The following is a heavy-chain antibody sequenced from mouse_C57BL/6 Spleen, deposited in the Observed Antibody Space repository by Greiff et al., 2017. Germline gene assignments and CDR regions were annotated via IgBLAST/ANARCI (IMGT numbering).Heavy chain of an antibody. CDR2: IDPETGGT. Sequence: VKLMESGAELVRPGASVTLSCKASGYTFTDYEMHWVKQTPVHGLEWIGAIDPETGGTAYNQKFKGKAILTADKSSSTAYMELRSLTSEDSAVYYCTRSYDYDAWFAYWGQGTLVTVSA. V-gene: IGHV1-15*01. CDR3: TRSYDYDAWFAY. CDR1: GYTFTDYE. D-gene: IGHD2-4*01. J-gene: IGHJ3*01.